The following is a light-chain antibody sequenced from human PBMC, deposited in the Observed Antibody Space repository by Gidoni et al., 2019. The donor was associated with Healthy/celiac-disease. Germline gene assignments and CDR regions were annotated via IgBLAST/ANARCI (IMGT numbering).Light chain of an antibody. CDR1: QSVSSSY. CDR2: GAS. Sequence: ELVLTQSPGTLSLSPGERATLSCRASQSVSSSYLAWYQQKPGQAPRLLIYGASSRATGIPDRFSGSGSGTDFTLTISRLEPEDFAVYYCQQYGSSPLMYTFGQETKLEIK. V-gene: IGKV3-20*01. CDR3: QQYGSSPLMYT. J-gene: IGKJ2*01.